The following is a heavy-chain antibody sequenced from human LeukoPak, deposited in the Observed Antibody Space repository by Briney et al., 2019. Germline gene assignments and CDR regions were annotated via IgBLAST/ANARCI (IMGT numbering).Heavy chain of an antibody. CDR2: IYYSGST. Sequence: SETLSLTCTVSGGSISSSNYYWGWIRQPPGKGLEWIGSIYYSGSTYCNPSLKSRVTISVDTSKNQFSLKLTSVTAADTAVYYRALITVNIGFSWGQGTLVTVSS. CDR1: GGSISSSNYY. D-gene: IGHD4-17*01. V-gene: IGHV4-39*01. J-gene: IGHJ4*02. CDR3: ALITVNIGFS.